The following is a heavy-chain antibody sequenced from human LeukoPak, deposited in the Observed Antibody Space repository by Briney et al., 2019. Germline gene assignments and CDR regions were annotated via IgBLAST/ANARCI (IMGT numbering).Heavy chain of an antibody. J-gene: IGHJ4*02. D-gene: IGHD3-22*01. Sequence: GGSLRLSCAASGYTLSIFRINWVRQAPGKGLEWVSSISVRSNYIYYADSVRGRFSISRDDARDSLYLQMNSLRAEDTAVYYCVRLRRNSDTSGYYYYYDFWGQGTLVTVSS. CDR2: ISVRSNYI. CDR3: VRLRRNSDTSGYYYYYDF. CDR1: GYTLSIFR. V-gene: IGHV3-21*01.